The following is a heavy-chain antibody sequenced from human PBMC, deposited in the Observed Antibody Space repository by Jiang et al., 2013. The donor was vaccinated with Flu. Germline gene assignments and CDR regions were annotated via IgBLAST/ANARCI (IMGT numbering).Heavy chain of an antibody. V-gene: IGHV3-48*03. J-gene: IGHJ4*02. Sequence: VQLVESGGGLVQPGGSLRLSCAASGFTFSSYEMNWVRQAPGKGLEWVSYISSSGSTIYYADSVKGRFTISRDNAKNSLYLQMNSLRAEGTAVYYCARMPVAGLRYFDYWGQGTLVTVSS. CDR1: GFTFSSYE. D-gene: IGHD6-19*01. CDR2: ISSSGSTI. CDR3: ARMPVAGLRYFDY.